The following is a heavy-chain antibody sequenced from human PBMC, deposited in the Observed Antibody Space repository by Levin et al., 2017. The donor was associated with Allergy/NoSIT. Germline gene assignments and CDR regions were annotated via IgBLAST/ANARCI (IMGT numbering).Heavy chain of an antibody. J-gene: IGHJ4*02. Sequence: GESLKISCAASGFTFTSYAIHWVRQAPGKGLEWVAVISYDGTNKHYGDSVKGRFTISRDNSKNTLYLQMNSLRAEDTAVYYCARDIYYDSSGIDYWGQGTLVTVSS. D-gene: IGHD3-22*01. V-gene: IGHV3-30-3*01. CDR1: GFTFTSYA. CDR3: ARDIYYDSSGIDY. CDR2: ISYDGTNK.